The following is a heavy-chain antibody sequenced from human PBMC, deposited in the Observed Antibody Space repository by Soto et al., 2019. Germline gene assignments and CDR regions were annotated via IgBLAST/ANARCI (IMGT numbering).Heavy chain of an antibody. Sequence: GGSLRLSCAASGYTFSSYAMSWVRQAPGKGLEWVSAISGSGGSTYYADSVKGRSTISRDNSKNTLYLQMNSLRAEDTAVYYCASGAGRTVTSYFWFDPWGQGALVTVSS. CDR1: GYTFSSYA. D-gene: IGHD4-17*01. J-gene: IGHJ5*02. CDR2: ISGSGGST. V-gene: IGHV3-23*01. CDR3: ASGAGRTVTSYFWFDP.